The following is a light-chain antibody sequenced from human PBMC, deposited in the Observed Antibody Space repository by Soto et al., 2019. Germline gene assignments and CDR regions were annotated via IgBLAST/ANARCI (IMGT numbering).Light chain of an antibody. V-gene: IGKV3-11*01. CDR3: QQRSNWFRVT. Sequence: EIVLTQSPGTLSLSPGDRATLSWRASQRVSRYLAWYQQKPRQAPRLLIYDASNRATGIPARFNGSGSGTDFTLTSSSLETEDFAVYYCQQRSNWFRVTFGQGTRLEI. CDR2: DAS. CDR1: QRVSRY. J-gene: IGKJ5*01.